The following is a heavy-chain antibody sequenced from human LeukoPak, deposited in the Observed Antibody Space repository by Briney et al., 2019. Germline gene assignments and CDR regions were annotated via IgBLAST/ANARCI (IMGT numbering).Heavy chain of an antibody. CDR2: INPSGGST. V-gene: IGHV1-46*01. Sequence: GASVKVSCKASGYTFTSYYMHWVRQAPGQGLEWMGIINPSGGSTSYAQKFQGRVTMTRDMSTSTVYMELSSLRSEDTAVYYCARDSPFGSGSYVFDYWGQGTLVTVSS. CDR1: GYTFTSYY. D-gene: IGHD3-10*01. CDR3: ARDSPFGSGSYVFDY. J-gene: IGHJ4*02.